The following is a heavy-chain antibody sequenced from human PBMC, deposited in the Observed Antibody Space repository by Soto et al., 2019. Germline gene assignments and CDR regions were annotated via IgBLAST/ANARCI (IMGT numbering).Heavy chain of an antibody. CDR3: ARHYCSGGSCYLDYYYYMDV. CDR1: GGPIRSYY. Sequence: SETLSLTCTVSGGPIRSYYWSWIRQPPGKGLEWIGYIYYSGSTNYNPSLKSRVTISVDTSKNQFSLKVSSVTAADTAVYYCARHYCSGGSCYLDYYYYMDVWGKGTTVTVSS. D-gene: IGHD2-15*01. V-gene: IGHV4-59*01. J-gene: IGHJ6*03. CDR2: IYYSGST.